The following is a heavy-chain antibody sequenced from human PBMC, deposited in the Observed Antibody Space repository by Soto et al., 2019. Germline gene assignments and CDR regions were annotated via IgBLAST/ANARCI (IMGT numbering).Heavy chain of an antibody. CDR3: ARGRYGDY. CDR2: ISAHNGNT. J-gene: IGHJ4*01. V-gene: IGHV1-18*01. D-gene: IGHD1-1*01. CDR1: GYAFTTYG. Sequence: QVHLVQSGAEVKKPGASVKVSCKGSGYAFTTYGITWVRQAPGQGLERMGWISAHNGNTNYAQKLQGRVTVTRDTSTSTAYMELRSLRSDDTAVYYCARGRYGDYWGHGALVTVSS.